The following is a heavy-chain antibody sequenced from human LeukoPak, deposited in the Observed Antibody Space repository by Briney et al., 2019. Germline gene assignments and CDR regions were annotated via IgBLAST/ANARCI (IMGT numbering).Heavy chain of an antibody. J-gene: IGHJ6*03. V-gene: IGHV4-4*07. CDR1: GDSISGFY. D-gene: IGHD4-17*01. CDR3: ARGLPSYGDYVDYYFYMDV. Sequence: SGTLSLTCTVSGDSISGFYWSWIRQPAGKGLQWLGRISTSGSTNYNPSLKSRVTMSVDRSTNEFSLTVRSVTAADTALYYCARGLPSYGDYVDYYFYMDVWGKGTTVTVSS. CDR2: ISTSGST.